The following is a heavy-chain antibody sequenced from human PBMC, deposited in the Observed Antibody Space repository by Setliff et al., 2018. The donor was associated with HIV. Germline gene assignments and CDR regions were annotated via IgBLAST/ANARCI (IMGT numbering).Heavy chain of an antibody. V-gene: IGHV1-69*05. Sequence: SVKVSCKASGYNFIDYNFIWVRQAPGQGLEWMGGIIPIFGTANYAQKFQGRVTITTDESTSTAYMELSSLRSEDTAVYYCAGPTPSSSSWYYYGMDVWGQGTTVTVSS. CDR3: AGPTPSSSSWYYYGMDV. J-gene: IGHJ6*02. D-gene: IGHD6-13*01. CDR2: IIPIFGTA. CDR1: GYNFIDYN.